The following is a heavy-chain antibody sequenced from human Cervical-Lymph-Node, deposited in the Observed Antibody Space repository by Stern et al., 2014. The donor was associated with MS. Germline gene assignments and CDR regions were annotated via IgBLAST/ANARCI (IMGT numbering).Heavy chain of an antibody. J-gene: IGHJ4*02. CDR3: ARYRLPVAALDY. Sequence: QLQLQESGPGLVKPSQTLSLTCTVSGGSISSGGYYWSWIRQHPGKGLEWIGYIYYSGSTYYNPSLKSRVTISVDTSKNQFSLKLSSVTAADTAVYYCARYRLPVAALDYWGQGTLVTVSS. CDR2: IYYSGST. V-gene: IGHV4-31*03. CDR1: GGSISSGGYY. D-gene: IGHD6-19*01.